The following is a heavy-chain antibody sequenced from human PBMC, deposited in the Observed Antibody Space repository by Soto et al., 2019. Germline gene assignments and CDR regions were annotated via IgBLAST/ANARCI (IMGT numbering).Heavy chain of an antibody. CDR3: ASSEKYCSGGSCYVFDY. CDR2: IYHTGTT. J-gene: IGHJ4*02. CDR1: GDSISSSFW. Sequence: SETLSLTCAVSGDSISSSFWWSWLRQSPGNGLEWIGEIYHTGTTNYNPSLDSRVTISADTSKNQLSLKLTFVTVADTAVYYCASSEKYCSGGSCYVFDYWGQGTLVTVSS. V-gene: IGHV4-4*02. D-gene: IGHD2-15*01.